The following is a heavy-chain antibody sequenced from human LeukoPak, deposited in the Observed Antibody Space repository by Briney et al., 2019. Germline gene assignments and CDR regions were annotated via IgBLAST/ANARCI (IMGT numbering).Heavy chain of an antibody. CDR3: ARTYGSGFYQGSFDS. CDR2: IYPGGSDT. J-gene: IGHJ4*02. D-gene: IGHD3-22*01. Sequence: GESLKISCKGSGYSFSTYWIGWVRQMPGKGLEWMGIIYPGGSDTRYSPSFQGQVTISADKSISTAYLQWSSLKASDTAMYYCARTYGSGFYQGSFDSWGQGTLVTVSS. CDR1: GYSFSTYW. V-gene: IGHV5-51*01.